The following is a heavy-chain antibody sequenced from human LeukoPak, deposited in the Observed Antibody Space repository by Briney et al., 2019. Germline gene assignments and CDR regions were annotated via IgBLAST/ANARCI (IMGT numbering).Heavy chain of an antibody. V-gene: IGHV1-46*01. Sequence: GASVKVSCKASGYTFTDYYMHWVRQAPGQGLEWMGIINPSGGSTSYAQKFQGRVTMTRDMSTSTVYMELSSLRSEDTAVYYCASSHTATIYYFDYWGQGTLVTVSS. J-gene: IGHJ4*02. D-gene: IGHD5-24*01. CDR1: GYTFTDYY. CDR3: ASSHTATIYYFDY. CDR2: INPSGGST.